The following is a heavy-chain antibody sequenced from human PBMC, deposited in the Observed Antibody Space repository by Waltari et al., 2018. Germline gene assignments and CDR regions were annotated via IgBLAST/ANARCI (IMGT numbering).Heavy chain of an antibody. J-gene: IGHJ6*02. CDR3: ARGAYCNSTSCYYYHGMDV. V-gene: IGHV7-4-1*02. D-gene: IGHD2-2*01. CDR1: GYTFGNYA. Sequence: QVQLVQSGSELKKPGASVKVYCKASGYTFGNYAMNWVRQAPGQGLEGLGWINTSTGNAGYAQGCTGRFVISLDTSVSTTYLEISSLKAEDTAVYFCARGAYCNSTSCYYYHGMDVWGQGTTVTVSS. CDR2: INTSTGNA.